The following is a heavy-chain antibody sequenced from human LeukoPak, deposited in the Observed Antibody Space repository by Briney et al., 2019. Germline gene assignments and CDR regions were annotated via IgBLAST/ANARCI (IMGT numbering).Heavy chain of an antibody. CDR2: INEDGSDK. CDR3: AKPSRSSSNEY. J-gene: IGHJ4*02. V-gene: IGHV3-7*05. CDR1: GFTFSSSW. Sequence: GGSLRLSCAASGFTFSSSWMTWVRQAPGKGLEWVAHINEDGSDKYYVDSVTGRFSISRDNTKNSLYLQMNSLRAEDTAVYYCAKPSRSSSNEYWGQGTLVTVSS. D-gene: IGHD6-13*01.